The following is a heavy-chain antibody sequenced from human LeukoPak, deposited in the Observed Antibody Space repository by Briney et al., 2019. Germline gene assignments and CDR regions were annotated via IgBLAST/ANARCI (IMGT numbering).Heavy chain of an antibody. CDR3: ARDYSG. J-gene: IGHJ4*02. CDR2: IKQDGTEK. D-gene: IGHD1-26*01. Sequence: GGSLRLSCAASGFTFDDYTMHWVRQAPGKGLEWLANIKQDGTEKNYLNSVKGRFTISRDNAKNSLYLQMNSLRAEDTAVYYCARDYSGWGQGTLVTVSS. CDR1: GFTFDDYT. V-gene: IGHV3-7*01.